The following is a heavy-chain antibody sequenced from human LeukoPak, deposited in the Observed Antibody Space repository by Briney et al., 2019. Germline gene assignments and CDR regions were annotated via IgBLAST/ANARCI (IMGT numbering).Heavy chain of an antibody. Sequence: GGSLRLSCAASGFTFSSYSMNWVRQAPGKGLEWVSSISSSSSYIYYADSVKGRFTISRDNAKNSLHLQMNSLRAEDTAVYYCARDLYSRASRFDPWGQGTLVTVSS. V-gene: IGHV3-21*01. CDR3: ARDLYSRASRFDP. CDR1: GFTFSSYS. CDR2: ISSSSSYI. D-gene: IGHD6-13*01. J-gene: IGHJ5*02.